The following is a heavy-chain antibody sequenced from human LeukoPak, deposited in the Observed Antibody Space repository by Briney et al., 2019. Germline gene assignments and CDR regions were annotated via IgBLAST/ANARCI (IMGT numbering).Heavy chain of an antibody. Sequence: GGSLRLSCAASGFTFSSYGMHWVRQAPGKGLEGVAVISYDGSNKYYADSVKGRFTISKDNSKNTLYLQMNSLRAEDTAVYYCAKVGSLQAGYYFDYWGQGTLVTVSS. V-gene: IGHV3-30*18. D-gene: IGHD3-10*01. J-gene: IGHJ4*02. CDR3: AKVGSLQAGYYFDY. CDR2: ISYDGSNK. CDR1: GFTFSSYG.